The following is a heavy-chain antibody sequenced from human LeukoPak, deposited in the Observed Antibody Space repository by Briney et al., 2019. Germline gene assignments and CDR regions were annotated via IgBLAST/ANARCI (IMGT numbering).Heavy chain of an antibody. CDR2: INPNSGGT. Sequence: ASVKVSCKASGYTFTGYYMHCVRQAPGQGLEWMGWINPNSGGTNYAQEFQGRVTMTRDTSISTAYMELSRLRSDDTAVYYCARDHYGDYVFDYWGQGTLVTVSS. CDR1: GYTFTGYY. CDR3: ARDHYGDYVFDY. J-gene: IGHJ4*02. D-gene: IGHD4-17*01. V-gene: IGHV1-2*02.